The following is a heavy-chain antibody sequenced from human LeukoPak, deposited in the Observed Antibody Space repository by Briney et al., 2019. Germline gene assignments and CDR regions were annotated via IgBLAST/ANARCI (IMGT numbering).Heavy chain of an antibody. V-gene: IGHV3-30*18. Sequence: HPGGSLRLSCAASGFTFSSHGMHWVRQAPGKGLEWVAVISYDGSNKYYADSVKGRFTISRDNSKNTLDLQMNSLRAEDTAVYYCAKDRGAVADYFDYWGQGTLVTVSS. CDR3: AKDRGAVADYFDY. J-gene: IGHJ4*02. CDR2: ISYDGSNK. CDR1: GFTFSSHG. D-gene: IGHD6-19*01.